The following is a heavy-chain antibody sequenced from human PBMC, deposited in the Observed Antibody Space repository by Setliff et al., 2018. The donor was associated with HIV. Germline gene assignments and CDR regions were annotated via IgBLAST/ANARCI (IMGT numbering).Heavy chain of an antibody. CDR1: GYTFTSYY. V-gene: IGHV1-46*01. J-gene: IGHJ3*02. CDR2: INPGGGGT. D-gene: IGHD2-15*01. CDR3: TRDASVDKAFNI. Sequence: ASVKVSCKASGYTFTSYYMHWVRQAPGQGLEWMGVINPGGGGTSYAQRLQGRVTLTTDTSTSTVYMDLSSLRSEDTAVYYCTRDASVDKAFNIWGQGKMVTVSS.